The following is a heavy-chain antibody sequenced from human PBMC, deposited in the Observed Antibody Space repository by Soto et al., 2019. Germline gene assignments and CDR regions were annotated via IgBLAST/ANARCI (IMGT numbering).Heavy chain of an antibody. CDR3: ATLNSFGSDY. Sequence: EVQLVESGGGLVQPGGSLRLSCAASGFTFSNYWMHWVRQAPGKGLVWVSRIYSDGSGPMYADSVKGRFTISRDNAKSTLYLQVNSLRAEDTAVYYCATLNSFGSDYWGRGTLVTVSS. J-gene: IGHJ4*02. CDR2: IYSDGSGP. CDR1: GFTFSNYW. V-gene: IGHV3-74*03. D-gene: IGHD5-18*01.